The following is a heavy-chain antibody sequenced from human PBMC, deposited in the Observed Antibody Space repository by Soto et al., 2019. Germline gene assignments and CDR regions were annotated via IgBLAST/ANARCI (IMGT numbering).Heavy chain of an antibody. Sequence: SETLSLTCTVSGGSISSYYWSWLRQSPGKRLEWIGSIYYSGSTYYNPSLKSQVTISVDTSKNQFSLKLSSVTAADTAVYYCAILNSTATTYIHYWCQEILLTVSA. CDR3: AILNSTATTYIHY. CDR1: GGSISSYY. V-gene: IGHV4-59*05. CDR2: IYYSGST. J-gene: IGHJ4*02. D-gene: IGHD4-17*01.